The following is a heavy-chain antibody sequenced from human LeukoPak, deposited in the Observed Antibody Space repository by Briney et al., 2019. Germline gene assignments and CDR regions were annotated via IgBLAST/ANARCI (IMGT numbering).Heavy chain of an antibody. Sequence: GGSLRLTCAASGFTFSSYSMNWVRQAPGKGLEWVSYISSSSSTIYYADSVKGRFTISRDNAKNSLYLQMNSLRAEDTAVYYCARDHTSSGWYNFDYWGQGTLVTVSS. CDR1: GFTFSSYS. CDR3: ARDHTSSGWYNFDY. CDR2: ISSSSSTI. D-gene: IGHD6-19*01. V-gene: IGHV3-48*01. J-gene: IGHJ4*02.